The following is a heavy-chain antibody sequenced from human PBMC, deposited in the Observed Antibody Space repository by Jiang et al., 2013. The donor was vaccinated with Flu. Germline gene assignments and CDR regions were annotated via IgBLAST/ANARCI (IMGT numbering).Heavy chain of an antibody. D-gene: IGHD3-3*01. J-gene: IGHJ4*02. V-gene: IGHV4-39*01. Sequence: PGLVKPSETLSLTCTVSGGSISSSSYYWGWIRQPPGKGLEWIGSIYYSGSTYYNPSLKSRVTISVDTSKNQFSLKLSSVTAADTAVYYCARQAKIDLRFLEWLERFIFDYWGQGTLVTV. CDR3: ARQAKIDLRFLEWLERFIFDY. CDR1: GGSISSSSYY. CDR2: IYYSGST.